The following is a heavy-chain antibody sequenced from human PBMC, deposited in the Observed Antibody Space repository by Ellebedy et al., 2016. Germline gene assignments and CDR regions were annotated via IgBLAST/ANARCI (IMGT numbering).Heavy chain of an antibody. CDR3: ARVREGNIYYHYMDV. V-gene: IGHV3-11*01. CDR2: ISKNI. J-gene: IGHJ6*03. Sequence: GESLKISCAASGFSFSDYYMSWFRQAPGKGLEWVSYISKNIYYADSVKGRFTISRDNAKNSLYLQMNSLRGDDTAVYYCARVREGNIYYHYMDVWGKGTTVTVSS. CDR1: GFSFSDYY. D-gene: IGHD3-10*01.